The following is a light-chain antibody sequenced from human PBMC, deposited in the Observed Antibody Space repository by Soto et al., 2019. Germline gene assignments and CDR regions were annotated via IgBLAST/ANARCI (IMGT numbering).Light chain of an antibody. V-gene: IGKV1-39*01. Sequence: DIHMTQSPSSLSASVGDRVTITCRASQSIRRFLNWYQQKPGKAPKLLIYGASSLQSGVPSRFSGSGSGTDFTLTISRVEAEDSAVYFCQQYGTSPRTFGQGTKVEIK. CDR3: QQYGTSPRT. J-gene: IGKJ1*01. CDR2: GAS. CDR1: QSIRRF.